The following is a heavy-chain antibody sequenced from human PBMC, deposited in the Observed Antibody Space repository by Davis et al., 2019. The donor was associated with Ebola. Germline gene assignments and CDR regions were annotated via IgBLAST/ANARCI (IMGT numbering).Heavy chain of an antibody. Sequence: HTAGSLRLSCAASGFTFSSYWMHWVRQAPGKGLVWVSRINSDGSSTSYADPVKGRFTISRDNAKNTPHLQMNSLRAEDTAGYYCAKDQRWFGELYYYDMDVWGQGTTVTVSS. V-gene: IGHV3-74*01. J-gene: IGHJ6*02. CDR2: INSDGSST. CDR1: GFTFSSYW. D-gene: IGHD3-10*01. CDR3: AKDQRWFGELYYYDMDV.